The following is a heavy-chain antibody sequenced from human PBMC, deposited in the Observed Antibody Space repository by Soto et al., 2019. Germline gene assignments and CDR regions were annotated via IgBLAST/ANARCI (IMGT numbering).Heavy chain of an antibody. CDR1: GYSFTNND. Sequence: ASVKVSCKASGYSFTNNDVTWVRQATGQGLEWMGWMNPGSGDTGYAQKFQGRATMTRDISIATAYMELSSLRSDDTAIYYCARMATFGSLNWFDPWGQGTLVTVSS. V-gene: IGHV1-8*01. CDR2: MNPGSGDT. D-gene: IGHD3-16*01. J-gene: IGHJ5*02. CDR3: ARMATFGSLNWFDP.